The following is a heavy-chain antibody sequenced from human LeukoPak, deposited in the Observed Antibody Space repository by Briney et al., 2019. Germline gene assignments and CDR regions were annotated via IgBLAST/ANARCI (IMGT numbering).Heavy chain of an antibody. CDR2: IHPSGGDT. Sequence: ASVKVSCKTSGYTFFSYYIRWVRQAPGQGLEWMGVIHPSGGDTNYAQKFQGRVTVTMDTSTSTVHMELSSLTSNDTAVFYCARTSTSGSPFDYWGQGTLVTASS. J-gene: IGHJ4*02. V-gene: IGHV1-46*01. CDR1: GYTFFSYY. D-gene: IGHD1-26*01. CDR3: ARTSTSGSPFDY.